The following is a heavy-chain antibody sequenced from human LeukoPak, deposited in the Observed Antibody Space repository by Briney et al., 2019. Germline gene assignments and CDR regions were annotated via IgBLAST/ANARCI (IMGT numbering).Heavy chain of an antibody. Sequence: TSETLSLTCTVSGGSISSYYWSWIRQPPGKGLEWIGYIYYSGSTNYNPSLKSRVTISVDTSKNQFSLKLSSVTAADTAVYYCARGTIDYDSSGYYPDAFDIWGQGTMVTVSS. V-gene: IGHV4-59*01. CDR3: ARGTIDYDSSGYYPDAFDI. CDR1: GGSISSYY. J-gene: IGHJ3*02. CDR2: IYYSGST. D-gene: IGHD3-22*01.